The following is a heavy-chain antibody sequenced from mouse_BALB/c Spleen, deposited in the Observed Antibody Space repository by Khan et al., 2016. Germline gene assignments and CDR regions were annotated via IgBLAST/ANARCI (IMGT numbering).Heavy chain of an antibody. V-gene: IGHV14-3*02. D-gene: IGHD1-1*01. J-gene: IGHJ4*01. CDR2: IDPANGNT. CDR3: AGGLYYYGSGYDAIGY. CDR1: GFNIKDTY. Sequence: VQLKQSGAESVKPGASVKLSCTATGFNIKDTYMYWVKQRPEQGLEWIGRIDPANGNTKYVPKFQGKATITTDTSSNTAYLQLSSLTSEDTAVYCCAGGLYYYGSGYDAIGYWGQGTSVTVSS.